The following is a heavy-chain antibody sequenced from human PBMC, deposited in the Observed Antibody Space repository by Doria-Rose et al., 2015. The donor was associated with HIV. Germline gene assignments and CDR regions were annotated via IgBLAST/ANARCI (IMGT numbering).Heavy chain of an antibody. V-gene: IGHV2-26*01. CDR2: IFSDDER. Sequence: SGPVLVKPTETLTLTCTVSGVSLSSPGMGVSWIRQPPGKALEWLANIFSDDERSCKKSLKSRLTNSSGTSKSQVVLTMTDMDPVDTATYYCARIKSSRWYHKYYFDFWGQGTLVIVS. J-gene: IGHJ4*02. CDR3: ARIKSSRWYHKYYFDF. CDR1: GVSLSSPGMG. D-gene: IGHD6-13*01.